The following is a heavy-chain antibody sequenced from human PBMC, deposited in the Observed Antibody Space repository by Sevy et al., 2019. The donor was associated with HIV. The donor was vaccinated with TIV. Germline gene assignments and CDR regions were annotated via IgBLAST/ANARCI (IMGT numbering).Heavy chain of an antibody. V-gene: IGHV3-23*01. Sequence: GGSRLSCAASGFTFSSYAMSWVRQAPGKGLVWVSAIIDSGGGTYYADSVKGRFTISRDNSKNTLFLQMNSLRVEDTAVYWCAREGPYGDSSFDYWGQGTLVTVSS. CDR2: IIDSGGGT. CDR3: AREGPYGDSSFDY. D-gene: IGHD4-17*01. CDR1: GFTFSSYA. J-gene: IGHJ4*02.